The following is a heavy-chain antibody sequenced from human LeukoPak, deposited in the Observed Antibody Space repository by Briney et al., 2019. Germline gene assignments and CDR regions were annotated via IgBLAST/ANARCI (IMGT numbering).Heavy chain of an antibody. CDR1: GGSFSGYY. CDR3: ARQLGPDYGHYFVQGLHNWSDP. CDR2: ISHSGST. D-gene: IGHD4-17*01. Sequence: SETLSLTCAVYGGSFSGYYWNWIRQPPGKGLEWIGEISHSGSTNYHPSLKSRVTISVDTSKNQFSLKLSSVTAADTAVYYCARQLGPDYGHYFVQGLHNWSDPWGQGTLVTVSS. V-gene: IGHV4-34*01. J-gene: IGHJ5*02.